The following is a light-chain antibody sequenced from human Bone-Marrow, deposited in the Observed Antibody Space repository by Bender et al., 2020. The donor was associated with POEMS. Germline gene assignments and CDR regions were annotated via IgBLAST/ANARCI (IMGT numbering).Light chain of an antibody. CDR2: EVN. Sequence: QSALTQPASVSGSPGQSITISCTGTSSDVGSYNLVSWYQQHPGKVPKLLIYEVNKRPSGVSNRFSGSKSGNTASLTVSGLQAEDEADYYCCSYAGSNVVFGGGTKVTV. CDR1: SSDVGSYNL. J-gene: IGLJ2*01. V-gene: IGLV2-23*02. CDR3: CSYAGSNVV.